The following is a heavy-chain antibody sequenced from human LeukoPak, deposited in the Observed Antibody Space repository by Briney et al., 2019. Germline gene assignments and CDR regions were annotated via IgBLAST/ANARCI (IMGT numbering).Heavy chain of an antibody. V-gene: IGHV3-48*04. CDR2: ISSSSSTI. Sequence: GGSLRLSCAASGFTFSSYSMNWVRQAPGKGLEWVSYISSSSSTIYYADSVKGRFTISRDNSKNSLYLQMHSLRAEDSALYYCSKARGGGRDLFDYWGQGTLVTVSS. CDR1: GFTFSSYS. J-gene: IGHJ4*02. CDR3: SKARGGGRDLFDY. D-gene: IGHD6-25*01.